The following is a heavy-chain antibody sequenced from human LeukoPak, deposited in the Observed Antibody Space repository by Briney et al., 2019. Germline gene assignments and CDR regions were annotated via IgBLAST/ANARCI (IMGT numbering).Heavy chain of an antibody. J-gene: IGHJ4*02. CDR3: AKDRLYYYDSSGYHDY. CDR2: VRYDGKIK. CDR1: GFTFTSYG. D-gene: IGHD3-22*01. Sequence: PGGSLRLSCTASGFTFTSYGMHWVRQAPGKGLEWVAFVRYDGKIKYYADFVKGRFTASRDNSKNTLYLQMNNLRAEDTAVYYCAKDRLYYYDSSGYHDYWGQGTLVTVSS. V-gene: IGHV3-30*02.